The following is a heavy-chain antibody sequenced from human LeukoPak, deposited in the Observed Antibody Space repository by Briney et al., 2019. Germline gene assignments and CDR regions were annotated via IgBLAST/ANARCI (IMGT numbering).Heavy chain of an antibody. CDR1: GGSFSGYY. CDR3: AGFCSGGSCPVA. D-gene: IGHD2-15*01. V-gene: IGHV4-34*01. CDR2: INHSGST. Sequence: SETLSLTCAVYGGSFSGYYWSWIRQPPGKGLEWIGEINHSGSTNYNPSLKSRVTISVDTSKNQFSQKLSSVTAADTAVYYCAGFCSGGSCPVAWGQGTLVTVSS. J-gene: IGHJ5*02.